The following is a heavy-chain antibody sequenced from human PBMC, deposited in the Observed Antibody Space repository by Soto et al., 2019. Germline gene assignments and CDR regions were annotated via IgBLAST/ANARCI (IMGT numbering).Heavy chain of an antibody. Sequence: QVQLVQSGAEVKKPGASVKVSCKASGYTFTSYGISWVRQAPGQGLEWMGWISAYNGNTKYAQKLQGRVTMTTDTSTITAYLDVRRLRSDDTAVYYCARGLAVGLVDYWGQGTLVTVSS. CDR3: ARGLAVGLVDY. V-gene: IGHV1-18*01. CDR2: ISAYNGNT. CDR1: GYTFTSYG. D-gene: IGHD6-19*01. J-gene: IGHJ4*02.